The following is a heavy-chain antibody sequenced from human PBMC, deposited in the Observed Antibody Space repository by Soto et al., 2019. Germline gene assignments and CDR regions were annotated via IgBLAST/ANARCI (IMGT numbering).Heavy chain of an antibody. CDR2: IYYSGST. Sequence: QLQLQESGPGLVKPSETLSLTCTVSGGSISSSSYYWGWIRQPPGKGLEWIGSIYYSGSTYYNPSLNSRVTISVDTSKNQFSRKLSSVTAADTAVYYCARDAKDIVVVVAATAPDAFDIWGQGTMVTVSS. J-gene: IGHJ3*02. CDR3: ARDAKDIVVVVAATAPDAFDI. D-gene: IGHD2-15*01. V-gene: IGHV4-39*02. CDR1: GGSISSSSYY.